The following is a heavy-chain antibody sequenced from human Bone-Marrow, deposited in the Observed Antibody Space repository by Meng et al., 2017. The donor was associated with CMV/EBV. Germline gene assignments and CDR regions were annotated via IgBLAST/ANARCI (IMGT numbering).Heavy chain of an antibody. V-gene: IGHV2-70*20. J-gene: IGHJ4*02. CDR2: IDWDDDK. CDR3: ARHDYGVGAVDY. Sequence: SGATLVKPTQTLTLPCTFSGFSLSTSGMCVSWVRQRPGKGLEWLALIDWDDDKYYSTSLKTRLTIAKDNSKNQVVLTMTNMDPVDTATYYCARHDYGVGAVDYWGQGTLVTVSS. CDR1: GFSLSTSGMC. D-gene: IGHD4-17*01.